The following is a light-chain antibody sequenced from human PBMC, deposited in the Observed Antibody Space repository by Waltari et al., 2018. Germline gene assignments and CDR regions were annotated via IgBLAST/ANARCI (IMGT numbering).Light chain of an antibody. CDR1: QSLLSSFNSKTY. V-gene: IGKV4-1*01. Sequence: DIVLTQSPDSLAVSLGERATINCKSSQSLLSSFNSKTYINWYQQKPGQPPKLLINWASARGSGVPERFSGSGSETDFTLTISSLQAEDVAVYYCHHYYIPPLTFGQWTRLEIK. CDR3: HHYYIPPLT. CDR2: WAS. J-gene: IGKJ5*01.